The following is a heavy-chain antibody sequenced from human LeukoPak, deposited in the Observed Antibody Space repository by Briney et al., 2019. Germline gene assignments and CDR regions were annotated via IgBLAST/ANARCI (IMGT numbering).Heavy chain of an antibody. CDR1: GISISNYY. V-gene: IGHV4-59*01. CDR2: IYYSGST. J-gene: IGHJ4*02. D-gene: IGHD6-13*01. CDR3: ARLSRYSSTEDY. Sequence: SETLSLTCTVSGISISNYYWSWIRQPPGKGLEWIGYIYYSGSTNYNPSLKSRVTISLDTSKNQFSLKLSSVTAADTAIYYCARLSRYSSTEDYWGQGTLVTVSS.